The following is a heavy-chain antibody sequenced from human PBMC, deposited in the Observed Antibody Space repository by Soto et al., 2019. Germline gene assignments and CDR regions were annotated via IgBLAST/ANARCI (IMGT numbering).Heavy chain of an antibody. Sequence: GESLKIYFKGSGYSFTSYWICWVRQMPVKGLEWMGIIYPGDSDTRYSPSFQGKVTISADKSISTAYLQWSRLKASDTAMYYCARLPPAARAYYYYGMDVWGQGTTVPVSS. CDR2: IYPGDSDT. V-gene: IGHV5-51*01. CDR1: GYSFTSYW. J-gene: IGHJ6*02. CDR3: ARLPPAARAYYYYGMDV. D-gene: IGHD2-2*01.